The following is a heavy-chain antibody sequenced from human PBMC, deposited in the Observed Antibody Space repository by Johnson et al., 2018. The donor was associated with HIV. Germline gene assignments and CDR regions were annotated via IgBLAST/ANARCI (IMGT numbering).Heavy chain of an antibody. V-gene: IGHV3-7*01. J-gene: IGHJ3*02. Sequence: EVQLLESGGGLVQPGGSLRLSCAGSGFTFSDYWMSWVRRAPGKGMEWVATIQQEGSGKYYVDSVKGRFTISRENAKNTLYLQMNSLRVEAKAVYYCAREQELIGERAFDIWGQGTMVTVSS. CDR3: AREQELIGERAFDI. CDR1: GFTFSDYW. D-gene: IGHD6-13*01. CDR2: IQQEGSGK.